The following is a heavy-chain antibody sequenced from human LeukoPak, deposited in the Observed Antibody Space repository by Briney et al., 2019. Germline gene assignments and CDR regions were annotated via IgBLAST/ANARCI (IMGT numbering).Heavy chain of an antibody. CDR2: INHSGST. J-gene: IGHJ4*02. CDR1: GVSFSGYH. Sequence: SETLSLTCAVYGVSFSGYHWNWIRQFPGKGLEWIGEINHSGSTNYNPSLKSRVTISVDTSKNQFSLKLSSVTAADTAVYYCARAPDARNYDSSGYSLYYFDYWGQGTLVTVSS. V-gene: IGHV4-34*01. D-gene: IGHD3-22*01. CDR3: ARAPDARNYDSSGYSLYYFDY.